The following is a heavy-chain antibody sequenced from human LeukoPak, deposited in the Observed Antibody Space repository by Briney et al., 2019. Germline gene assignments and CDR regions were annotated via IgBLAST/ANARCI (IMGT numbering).Heavy chain of an antibody. Sequence: GRSLRLSCAASGFTFCSYGMHWVRQAPGKGLEWVAVIWYDGSNKYYADSVKGRFTISRDNSKNTLYLQMNSLRAEDTAVYYCAIRDLSGWYDYWGQGTLVTVSS. D-gene: IGHD6-19*01. J-gene: IGHJ4*02. CDR2: IWYDGSNK. V-gene: IGHV3-33*01. CDR3: AIRDLSGWYDY. CDR1: GFTFCSYG.